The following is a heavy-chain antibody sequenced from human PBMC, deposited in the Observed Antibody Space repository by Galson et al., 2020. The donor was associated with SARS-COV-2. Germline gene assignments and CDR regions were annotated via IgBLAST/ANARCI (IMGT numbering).Heavy chain of an antibody. V-gene: IGHV3-13*01. CDR1: GFTFSSYD. CDR2: IGTAGDT. Sequence: GGSLRLSCAASGFTFSSYDMHWVRQATGKGLEWVSAIGTAGDTYYPGSVKGRFTISRENAKNSLYLQMNSLRAGDTAVYYCARGMSDFWSGYYSYYMDVRGKGTTVTVSS. D-gene: IGHD3-3*01. J-gene: IGHJ6*03. CDR3: ARGMSDFWSGYYSYYMDV.